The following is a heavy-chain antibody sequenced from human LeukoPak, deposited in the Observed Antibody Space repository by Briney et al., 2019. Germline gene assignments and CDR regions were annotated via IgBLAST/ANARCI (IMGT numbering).Heavy chain of an antibody. CDR2: IYYSGST. CDR1: GGSISSYY. V-gene: IGHV4-59*08. Sequence: SETLSLTCTVSGGSISSYYWSWIRQPPGKGLEWIGYIYYSGSTNYNPSLKSRVTISVDTSKNQFSLKLSSVTAADTAVYYCARVIPSGDSSSWYYFDYWGQGTLVTVSS. J-gene: IGHJ4*02. D-gene: IGHD6-13*01. CDR3: ARVIPSGDSSSWYYFDY.